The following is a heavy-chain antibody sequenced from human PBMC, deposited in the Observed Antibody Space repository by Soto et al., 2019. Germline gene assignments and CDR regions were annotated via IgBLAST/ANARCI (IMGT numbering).Heavy chain of an antibody. D-gene: IGHD3-22*01. CDR2: DIPLFGTA. V-gene: IGHV1-69*13. CDR1: GGTFSSYA. J-gene: IGHJ6*01. CDR3: ARGVLNDVSGYYYF. Sequence: APVKVSCKASGGTFSSYAIDWVRPAPGQGLEWMGGDIPLFGTAAHELQVLCRITITADESRRTGYLERRCLRSEDTAVYHCARGVLNDVSGYYYF.